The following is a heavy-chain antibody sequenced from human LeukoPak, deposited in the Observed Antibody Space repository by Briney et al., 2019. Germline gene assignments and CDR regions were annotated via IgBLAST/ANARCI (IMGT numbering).Heavy chain of an antibody. CDR2: INSDGSSI. CDR3: ARAGKTGAAAFDI. J-gene: IGHJ3*02. CDR1: GFTFSRYW. V-gene: IGHV3-74*01. Sequence: GGSLRLSCAASGFTFSRYWMHWVRQAPGKGLVWVSRINSDGSSINYADSVKGRFTISRDNTKNTLYLQMNSLRAEDTAVYYCARAGKTGAAAFDIWGQGTMVTVSS. D-gene: IGHD3-10*01.